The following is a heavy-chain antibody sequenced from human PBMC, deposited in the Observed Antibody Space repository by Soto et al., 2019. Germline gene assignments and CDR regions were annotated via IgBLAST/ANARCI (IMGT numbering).Heavy chain of an antibody. CDR2: IKSKTDGGTT. V-gene: IGHV3-15*01. D-gene: IGHD7-27*01. Sequence: GGSLRLSCAASGFTFSNAWMSWVRQAPGKGLEWVGRIKSKTDGGTTDYAAPVKGRFTISRDDSKNTLYLQMNSLKTEDTAVYYCTTGRGTLGRSWGGYYFDYWGQGTLVTVSS. CDR1: GFTFSNAW. J-gene: IGHJ4*02. CDR3: TTGRGTLGRSWGGYYFDY.